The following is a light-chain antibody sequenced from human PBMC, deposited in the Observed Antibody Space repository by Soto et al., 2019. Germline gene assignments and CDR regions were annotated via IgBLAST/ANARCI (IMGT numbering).Light chain of an antibody. V-gene: IGKV3-15*01. CDR2: GAS. J-gene: IGKJ5*01. Sequence: EIVMTQSRATLSVSPGERATLSCRASQSVSSNLAWYQQKPGQAPRLLIYGASTRATGIPARFSGSGSGTEFTLTISSLQSEDFAVYYCQQYGSSRGTFGQGTRLEI. CDR1: QSVSSN. CDR3: QQYGSSRGT.